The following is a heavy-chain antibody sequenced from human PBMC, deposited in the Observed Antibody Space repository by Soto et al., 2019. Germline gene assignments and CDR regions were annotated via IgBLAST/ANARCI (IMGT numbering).Heavy chain of an antibody. CDR1: GGSISSYY. J-gene: IGHJ4*02. Sequence: SETLSLTCTVSGGSISSYYWSWIRQPPGKGLEWIGYIYYSGSTNYNPSLKSRVTISVDTSKNQFSLKLSSVTAADTAVYYCARFDYDILTGNSYFDYWGQGTLVTVSS. CDR2: IYYSGST. V-gene: IGHV4-59*08. CDR3: ARFDYDILTGNSYFDY. D-gene: IGHD3-9*01.